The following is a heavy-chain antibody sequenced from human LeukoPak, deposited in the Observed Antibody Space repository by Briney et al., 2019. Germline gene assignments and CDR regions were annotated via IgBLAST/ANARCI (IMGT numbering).Heavy chain of an antibody. V-gene: IGHV3-23*01. CDR2: ITGRDGTT. D-gene: IGHD3-22*01. CDR3: ARGPQLGSGYHPYS. CDR1: GFTFSSYS. J-gene: IGHJ5*02. Sequence: PGGSLRLSCAASGFTFSSYSMNWVRQAPGKGLEWVSTITGRDGTTYYADSVKGRFVILWVDSRNTQHFQMNSLRVEDTAIYYCARGPQLGSGYHPYSWGQGTLVTVSS.